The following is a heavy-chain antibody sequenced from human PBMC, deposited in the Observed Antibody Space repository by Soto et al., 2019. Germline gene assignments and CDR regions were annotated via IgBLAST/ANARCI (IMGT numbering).Heavy chain of an antibody. Sequence: EVQLVESGGGLVQPGRSLRLSCAASGFTFDDYAMHWVRQAPGKGLEWVSGISWNSGSIGYADSVKGRFTSSRDNAKNSLYLRMNSLRADDTALYYCASLRRYCSGGSCYSIDYWGQGTLVTVSS. D-gene: IGHD2-15*01. J-gene: IGHJ4*02. CDR1: GFTFDDYA. V-gene: IGHV3-9*01. CDR2: ISWNSGSI. CDR3: ASLRRYCSGGSCYSIDY.